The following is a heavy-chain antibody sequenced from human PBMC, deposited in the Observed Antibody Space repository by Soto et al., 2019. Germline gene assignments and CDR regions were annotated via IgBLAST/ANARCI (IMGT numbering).Heavy chain of an antibody. J-gene: IGHJ3*02. CDR1: GYSFTSYW. CDR2: IYPGDSDT. CDR3: ASKTIVLHAAFDI. Sequence: PGESLKISCKGSGYSFTSYWIGWVRQMPGKGLEWMGIIYPGDSDTRYSPSFQGQVTISADKSISTAYLQWSSLKASDTAMYYCASKTIVLHAAFDILGQGTMLPVSS. D-gene: IGHD2-8*01. V-gene: IGHV5-51*01.